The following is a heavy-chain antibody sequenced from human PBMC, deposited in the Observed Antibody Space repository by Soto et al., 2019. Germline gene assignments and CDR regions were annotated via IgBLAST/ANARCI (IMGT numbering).Heavy chain of an antibody. CDR3: ARVYYYVLDV. J-gene: IGHJ6*02. CDR2: THYSGSA. CDR1: GGSVSSGTYY. Sequence: SETLSLTCTVSGGSVSSGTYYWSWIRQPPGKGLEWIGYTHYSGSANYNPSLKSRVNISVDMSKNQFSLKLNSVTAADTAIYYCARVYYYVLDVWGQGTTVTVSS. V-gene: IGHV4-61*01.